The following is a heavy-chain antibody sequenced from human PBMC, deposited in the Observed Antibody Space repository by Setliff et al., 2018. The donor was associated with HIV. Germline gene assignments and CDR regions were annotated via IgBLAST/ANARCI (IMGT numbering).Heavy chain of an antibody. D-gene: IGHD6-19*01. CDR2: IIPILGIA. CDR1: GGTFSSYA. CDR3: ARDLWGIAVAGPGPY. V-gene: IGHV1-69*10. Sequence: ASVKVSCKASGGTFSSYAISWVRQAPGQGLEWMGGIIPILGIANYAQKFQGRVTITADESTSTAYMELSSLRSEDTAVYYCARDLWGIAVAGPGPYWGQGTLVTVSS. J-gene: IGHJ4*02.